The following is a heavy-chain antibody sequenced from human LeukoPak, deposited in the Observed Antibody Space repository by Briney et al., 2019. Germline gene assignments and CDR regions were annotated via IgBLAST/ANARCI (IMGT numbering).Heavy chain of an antibody. Sequence: GGSLRLSCAASGFTFSSFGMHWVRQAPGKGLEWVAVIWYDGGNKYYADSVKGRFTISRDNSKNTLYLQMNSLRAEDTAVYYCARVYYYGSLGMDVWGQGTTVTVSS. D-gene: IGHD3-10*01. J-gene: IGHJ6*02. CDR1: GFTFSSFG. V-gene: IGHV3-33*01. CDR3: ARVYYYGSLGMDV. CDR2: IWYDGGNK.